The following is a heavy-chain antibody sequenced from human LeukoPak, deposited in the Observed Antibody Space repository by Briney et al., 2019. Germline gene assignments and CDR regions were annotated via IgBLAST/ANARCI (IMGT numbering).Heavy chain of an antibody. V-gene: IGHV3-53*01. CDR3: AKDLNMAAAHIRMDV. Sequence: PGGSLRLSCAASGFTVSSNYMSWVRQAPGKGLEWVSVIYSGGSTYYADSVKGRFTVSRDNSNNTLHLQMNSLTADDTALYYCAKDLNMAAAHIRMDVWGQGTTVTVSS. D-gene: IGHD6-13*01. CDR1: GFTVSSNY. J-gene: IGHJ6*02. CDR2: IYSGGST.